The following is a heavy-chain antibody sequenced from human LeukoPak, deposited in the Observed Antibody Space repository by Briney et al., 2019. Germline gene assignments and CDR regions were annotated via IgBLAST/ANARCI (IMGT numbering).Heavy chain of an antibody. D-gene: IGHD4/OR15-4a*01. V-gene: IGHV4-4*07. CDR3: PRGSGARRSGFDS. CDR1: EGSMSSLY. J-gene: IGHJ4*02. Sequence: PETLPLTCPVSEGSMSSLYRSWFRQPAGKGLEWVGRIYSSGNTNYNPSPTSRVIIPLQPTKKQLSLKLNYVSAADTTVYHCPRGSGARRSGFDSWGQGTLVTVSS. CDR2: IYSSGNT.